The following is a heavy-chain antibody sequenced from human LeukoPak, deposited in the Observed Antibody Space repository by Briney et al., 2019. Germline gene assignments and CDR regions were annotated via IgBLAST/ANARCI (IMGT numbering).Heavy chain of an antibody. CDR3: ARAALYGSGSYGDY. D-gene: IGHD3-10*01. CDR2: IIPIFGTA. Sequence: ASVKVSCKASGGTFSSYAISWVRQAPGQGLEWMGGIIPIFGTANYAQKFQGRVTITADKSTSTAYMELSSLRSEDTAVYYCARAALYGSGSYGDYWGQGTLVTVSS. CDR1: GGTFSSYA. V-gene: IGHV1-69*06. J-gene: IGHJ4*02.